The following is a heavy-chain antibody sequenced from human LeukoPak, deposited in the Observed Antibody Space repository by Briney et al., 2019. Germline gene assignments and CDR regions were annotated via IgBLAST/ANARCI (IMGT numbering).Heavy chain of an antibody. D-gene: IGHD1-26*01. V-gene: IGHV4-31*03. CDR3: ARAIRIVGATRFDY. CDR2: IYYSGST. J-gene: IGHJ4*02. CDR1: GGSICSGGYY. Sequence: KASETLSLTCTVSGGSICSGGYYWSWIRQHPGKGLEWIGYIYYSGSTYYNPSLKSRPTISVDTSKSQFSLKLSSVTAADTAVYYCARAIRIVGATRFDYWGQGTLVTVSS.